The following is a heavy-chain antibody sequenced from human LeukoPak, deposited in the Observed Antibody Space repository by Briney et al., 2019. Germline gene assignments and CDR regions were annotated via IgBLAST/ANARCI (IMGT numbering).Heavy chain of an antibody. CDR1: GFTFSSYW. V-gene: IGHV3-7*01. CDR3: ARDVWGSSWAYYFDY. Sequence: QPGGSLRLSCAASGFTFSSYWMSWVRQAPGKGLEWVANIKQDGSEKYYVESVKGRFTISRDNAKNSLYLQMNSLRAEDTAVYYCARDVWGSSWAYYFDYWGQGTLVTVSS. CDR2: IKQDGSEK. J-gene: IGHJ4*02. D-gene: IGHD6-13*01.